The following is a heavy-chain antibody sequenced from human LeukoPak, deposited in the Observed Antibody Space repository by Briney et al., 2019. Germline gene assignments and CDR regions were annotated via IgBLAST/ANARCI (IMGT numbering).Heavy chain of an antibody. CDR2: LYSAGST. CDR1: EFSVKYNY. Sequence: PGGSLRLSCAASEFSVKYNYMTWVRQAPGRGLEWVSLLYSAGSTNYADSVKGRFTISRDNSKNTLYLQMNSLRAEDTAVYYCAPATIAAATGHHFYYGMGVWGQGTTVTVSS. D-gene: IGHD6-25*01. V-gene: IGHV3-53*01. J-gene: IGHJ6*02. CDR3: APATIAAATGHHFYYGMGV.